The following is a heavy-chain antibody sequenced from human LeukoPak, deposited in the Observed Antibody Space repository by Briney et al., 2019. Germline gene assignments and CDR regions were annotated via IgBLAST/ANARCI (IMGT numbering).Heavy chain of an antibody. J-gene: IGHJ4*02. V-gene: IGHV4-59*01. CDR3: ARLSYYYFDY. D-gene: IGHD3-10*01. Sequence: SETLSLTCAVSGASISSYYWSWIRQPPGKGLEWIGYIYYSGSTNYNPSLESRVTISVDKSKNQFSLKLSSVTAADTAVYYCARLSYYYFDYWGRGTLVTVSS. CDR2: IYYSGST. CDR1: GASISSYY.